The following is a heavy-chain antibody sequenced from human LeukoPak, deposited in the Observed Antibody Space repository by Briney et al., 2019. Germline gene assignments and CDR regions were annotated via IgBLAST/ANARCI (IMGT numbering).Heavy chain of an antibody. V-gene: IGHV3-11*04. CDR3: EAVTTGAVIDY. Sequence: PGGSLRLSCAASGFTFSDYYVSWIRQAPGKGLEWVSYISSSGSTIYYADSVKGRFTISRDNAKNSLYLQMNSLRAEDTAVYYCEAVTTGAVIDYWGQGTLVTVSS. J-gene: IGHJ4*02. CDR2: ISSSGSTI. CDR1: GFTFSDYY. D-gene: IGHD4-17*01.